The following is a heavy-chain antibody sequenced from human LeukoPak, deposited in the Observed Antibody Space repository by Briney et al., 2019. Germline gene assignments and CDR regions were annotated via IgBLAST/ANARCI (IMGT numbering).Heavy chain of an antibody. CDR1: GGTFSSYA. CDR3: ARDGEGSSGDNYYFDY. V-gene: IGHV1-69*13. CDR2: IIPIFGTA. Sequence: SVKVSCKASGGTFSSYAISWVRQAPGQGLEWMGGIIPIFGTANYAQKFQGRVTITADESTSTAYMELSSLRSEDTAVYYCARDGEGSSGDNYYFDYWGQGTLVTVSS. J-gene: IGHJ4*02. D-gene: IGHD6-19*01.